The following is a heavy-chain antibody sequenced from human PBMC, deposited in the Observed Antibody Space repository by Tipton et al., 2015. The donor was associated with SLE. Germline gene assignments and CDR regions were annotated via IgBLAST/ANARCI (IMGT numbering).Heavy chain of an antibody. CDR1: GYTFTSYY. D-gene: IGHD1-1*01. Sequence: QVQLVQSGAEVKKPGASVKVSCKASGYTFTSYYMHWVRQAPGQGLEWMGWINPDSGGPNYAQKFQGRVTMTRDTYISTANMERSRLRSDDTAVYYCARVGGATSDYWGQGTLVTVSS. CDR3: ARVGGATSDY. CDR2: INPDSGGP. J-gene: IGHJ4*02. V-gene: IGHV1-2*02.